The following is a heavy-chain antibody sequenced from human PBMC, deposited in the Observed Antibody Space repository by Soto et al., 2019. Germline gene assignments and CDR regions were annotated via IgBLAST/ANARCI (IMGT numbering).Heavy chain of an antibody. CDR3: ARAPRLGYYYSSAYYGWFYP. D-gene: IGHD3-22*01. V-gene: IGHV4-31*03. J-gene: IGHJ5*02. CDR2: IYYSGST. CDR1: GVSISSSGHY. Sequence: SETLSLTCTVSGVSISSSGHYWSWIRQHPGKGLEWIGFIYYSGSTHYNPSLKSRVTMSVDTSKDQFSLKLTSVTAADTAVYYCARAPRLGYYYSSAYYGWFYPWGQGALVTVSS.